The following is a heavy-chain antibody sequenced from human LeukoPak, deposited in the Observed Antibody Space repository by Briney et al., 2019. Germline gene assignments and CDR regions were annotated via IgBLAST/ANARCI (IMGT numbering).Heavy chain of an antibody. CDR1: GFIFSNYA. J-gene: IGHJ6*02. CDR2: VNNNGGTT. V-gene: IGHV3-64D*06. D-gene: IGHD5-24*01. Sequence: GGSLRLSCVASGFIFSNYAMSWVRQAPGKGLEYVAVVNNNGGTTYYADSVKGRFTISRDNSKNTLYLQMSSLRPEDTAVYYCVRGWRNMDVWGQGTTVTVSS. CDR3: VRGWRNMDV.